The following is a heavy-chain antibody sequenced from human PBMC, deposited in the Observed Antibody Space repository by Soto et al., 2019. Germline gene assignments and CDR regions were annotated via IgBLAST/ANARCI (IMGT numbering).Heavy chain of an antibody. CDR2: ISYDGSNK. Sequence: ESGGGVVQPGRSLRLSCAASGFTFSSYGMHWVRQAPGKGLEWVAVISYDGSNKYYADSVKGRFTISRDNSKNTLYLQMNSLRAEDTAVYYCAKQGEVATIPTSPYFDYWGQGTLVTVSS. V-gene: IGHV3-30*18. D-gene: IGHD5-12*01. J-gene: IGHJ4*02. CDR3: AKQGEVATIPTSPYFDY. CDR1: GFTFSSYG.